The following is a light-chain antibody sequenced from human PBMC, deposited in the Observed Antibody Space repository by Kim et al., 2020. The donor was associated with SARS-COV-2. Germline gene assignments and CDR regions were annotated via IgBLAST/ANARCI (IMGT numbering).Light chain of an antibody. Sequence: QSALTQPASVSGSPGQSITFSCTGTSSDVGDFNYVSWYQQHPGKAPKLMIYDVSNRPSGVSNRFSGSKSGNTASLTISGLQAADEADYYCSSHTSSSTHVVFGGGTQLTVL. J-gene: IGLJ2*01. CDR3: SSHTSSSTHVV. CDR1: SSDVGDFNY. V-gene: IGLV2-14*03. CDR2: DVS.